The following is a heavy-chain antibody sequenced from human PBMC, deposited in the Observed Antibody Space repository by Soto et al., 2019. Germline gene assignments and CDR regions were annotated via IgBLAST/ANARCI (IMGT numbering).Heavy chain of an antibody. CDR1: ASSGFTFGTYV. V-gene: IGHV3-23*01. J-gene: IGHJ6*02. Sequence: HPGGSLRLSCAASASSGFTFGTYVMSWVRQAPGKGLEWVSSLRGSRGISYYADSVMGRFTISRDISKNMLFLQMNSLRAEDTALYYCARNDAMDVWGQGTTVTVSS. CDR2: LRGSRGIS. CDR3: ARNDAMDV.